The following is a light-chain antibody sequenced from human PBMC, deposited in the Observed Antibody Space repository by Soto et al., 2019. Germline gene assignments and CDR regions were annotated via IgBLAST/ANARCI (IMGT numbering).Light chain of an antibody. J-gene: IGKJ4*01. CDR3: QQYAESPLT. CDR2: GAS. V-gene: IGKV3-20*01. CDR1: QSIGKSY. Sequence: ETVLTQSPGTVSLSPGESATLSCRASQSIGKSYLAWFQHKPGQAPRLPIYGASTRATGIPDRFRGSGSGTDFALTVSRLESEDFAVYYCQQYAESPLTFGGGTKVEIK.